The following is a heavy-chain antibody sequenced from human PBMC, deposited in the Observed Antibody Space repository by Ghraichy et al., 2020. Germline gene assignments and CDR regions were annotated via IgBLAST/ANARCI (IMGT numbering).Heavy chain of an antibody. CDR1: GGSISSSNYY. V-gene: IGHV4-39*01. Sequence: SQTLSLTCTVSGGSISSSNYYWGWIRQPPGKGLEWIGSIYYSGSTYYNPSLKSRVIISVDTSKNQFSLKLSSVTAADTAVYYCARYYYDSSGYYRGPFDYWGQGTLVTVSS. D-gene: IGHD3-22*01. CDR3: ARYYYDSSGYYRGPFDY. J-gene: IGHJ4*02. CDR2: IYYSGST.